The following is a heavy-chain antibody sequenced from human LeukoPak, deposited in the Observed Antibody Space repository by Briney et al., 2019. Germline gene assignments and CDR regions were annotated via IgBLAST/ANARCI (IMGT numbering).Heavy chain of an antibody. V-gene: IGHV1-18*01. CDR1: GFTFTSYG. CDR2: ISAYNGNT. Sequence: GASVKVSCKASGFTFTSYGISWVRQAPGQGLESRGWISAYNGNTNYAHKLQGRVTMTTDTSTSTAYMELRSLRSEDTAVYYCARERCSSTSCWLDPWGQGTLVTVSS. J-gene: IGHJ5*02. D-gene: IGHD2-2*01. CDR3: ARERCSSTSCWLDP.